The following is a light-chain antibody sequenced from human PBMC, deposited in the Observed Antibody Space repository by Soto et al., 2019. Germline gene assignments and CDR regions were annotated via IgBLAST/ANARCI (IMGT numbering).Light chain of an antibody. Sequence: EIVLTQSPAILSVSPGERATLSCRASQSISRSLAWYQQKPGQAPRLLIYGASTRATGIPARFSGSGSGTEFTLIISSLQSEDSAVYYCQQRHMWPITFGQGTRLEIK. J-gene: IGKJ5*01. CDR1: QSISRS. CDR3: QQRHMWPIT. V-gene: IGKV3-15*01. CDR2: GAS.